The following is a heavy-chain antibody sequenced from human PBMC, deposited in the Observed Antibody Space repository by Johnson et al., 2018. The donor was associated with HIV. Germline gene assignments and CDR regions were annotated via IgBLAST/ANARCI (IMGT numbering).Heavy chain of an antibody. V-gene: IGHV3-30*02. D-gene: IGHD6-13*01. CDR2: IQNDGTNK. CDR1: GFSISNYG. Sequence: QVQLVESGGGVVQPGESLRLSCAASGFSISNYGVHWVRQAPGKGLEWVAFIQNDGTNKYYADFVKGRFTISRDNSKNTLYLQMNSLRAEDTAVYYCARGGGSSSWYQADAFDIWGQGTMVTVSS. CDR3: ARGGGSSSWYQADAFDI. J-gene: IGHJ3*02.